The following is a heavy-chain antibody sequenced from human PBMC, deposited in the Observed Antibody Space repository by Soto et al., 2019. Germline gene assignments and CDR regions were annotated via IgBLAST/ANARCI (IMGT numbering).Heavy chain of an antibody. CDR2: INPNSGGT. CDR3: AREGAAGTQLAFYSNNYYYDGMDV. J-gene: IGHJ6*02. CDR1: GYTFTGYY. V-gene: IGHV1-2*04. D-gene: IGHD6-13*01. Sequence: QVQLVQSGAEVKKPGASVKVSCKASGYTFTGYYMHWVRQAPGQGLEWMGWINPNSGGTNYAQKFQGWVTMTRDTSISTAYMELSRLRSDDTAVYYCAREGAAGTQLAFYSNNYYYDGMDVWGQGTTVTVSS.